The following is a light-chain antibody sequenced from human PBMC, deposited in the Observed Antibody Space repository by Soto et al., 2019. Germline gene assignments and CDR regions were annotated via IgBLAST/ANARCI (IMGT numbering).Light chain of an antibody. CDR1: RSLLYSSTNRNY. J-gene: IGKJ1*01. V-gene: IGKV4-1*01. CDR2: WAS. Sequence: DTVMTQSPDSMAVSLGERVTINCKSSRSLLYSSTNRNYLAWFQQKPGQPPKLLTYWASTRESGVPDRFTGSGSGTDFTLTIISLQAEDVAVYYCQQYYSSPWTFGQGTKVEIK. CDR3: QQYYSSPWT.